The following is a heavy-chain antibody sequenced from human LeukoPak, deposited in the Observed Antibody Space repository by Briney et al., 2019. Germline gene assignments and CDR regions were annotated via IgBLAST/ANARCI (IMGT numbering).Heavy chain of an antibody. V-gene: IGHV3-74*01. CDR2: ISGDGSST. Sequence: GGSLRLSCATSGFTFANYWMHWVRQVPGKGLVWVSRISGDGSSTRNADSVKGRFTISRDNAKNTLYLQMNSLGAEDTAVYYCAREGLDCGSSSCQRATFDYWGQGSLVTVSS. J-gene: IGHJ4*02. CDR3: AREGLDCGSSSCQRATFDY. D-gene: IGHD2-2*01. CDR1: GFTFANYW.